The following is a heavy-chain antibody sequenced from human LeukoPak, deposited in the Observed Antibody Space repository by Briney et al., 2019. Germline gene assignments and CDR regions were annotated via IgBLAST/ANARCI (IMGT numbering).Heavy chain of an antibody. CDR1: GFTFSDHY. CDR2: ITNKPNSYNT. D-gene: IGHD4-17*01. V-gene: IGHV3-72*01. J-gene: IGHJ4*02. Sequence: GGSLRPSWAAAGFTFSDHYMDWVRQAPGKGLEWVGRITNKPNSYNTEYAASVKGRFTISRDDSKNSLYLQMNSLKTEHTAVYYCAREGYGAFDYWGQGTLVTVSS. CDR3: AREGYGAFDY.